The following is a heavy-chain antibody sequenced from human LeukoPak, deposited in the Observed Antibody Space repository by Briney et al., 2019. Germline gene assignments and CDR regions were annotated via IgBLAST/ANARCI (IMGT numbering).Heavy chain of an antibody. CDR3: AKEGGTGTRFDY. CDR1: GFTFSSSA. Sequence: GGSLRLSCAASGFTFSSSAMSWVREAPGKGLYWVSAISGSGTGTYYADSVKGRFTISRDNSKNTLYLQMNSLRAEDTAVYYCAKEGGTGTRFDYWGQGTLVTVSS. CDR2: ISGSGTGT. V-gene: IGHV3-23*01. J-gene: IGHJ4*02. D-gene: IGHD1-7*01.